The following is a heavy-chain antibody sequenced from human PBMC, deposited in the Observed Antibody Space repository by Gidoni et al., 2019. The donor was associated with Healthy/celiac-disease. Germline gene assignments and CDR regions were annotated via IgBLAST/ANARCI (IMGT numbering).Heavy chain of an antibody. CDR1: GSTFSRAW. V-gene: IGHV3-15*01. D-gene: IGHD1-26*01. J-gene: IGHJ3*02. CDR2: IKSKTEGGTT. Sequence: EVQLVESGGGLVTPGGSLRLSCAASGSTFSRAWMSWVRQAPGTGLEWVGRIKSKTEGGTTDYAAPVKGRFTISRDDSKNTLYLQMNSLKTEDTAVYYCTASIVGAHFDIWGQGTMVTVSS. CDR3: TASIVGAHFDI.